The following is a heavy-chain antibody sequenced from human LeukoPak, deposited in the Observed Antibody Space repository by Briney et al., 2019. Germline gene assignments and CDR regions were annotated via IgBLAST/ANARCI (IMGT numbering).Heavy chain of an antibody. Sequence: GESLKISCQGSGSSFTTYWIGWVRQLPGKGLEWMGIVYPGDSDTRYSPSFQGQVTISADKSINTAYLQWSSLKASDTAMYYCATCLTGNTDAFDIWGQGTVVTVSS. CDR2: VYPGDSDT. CDR3: ATCLTGNTDAFDI. J-gene: IGHJ3*02. D-gene: IGHD1-7*01. V-gene: IGHV5-51*01. CDR1: GSSFTTYW.